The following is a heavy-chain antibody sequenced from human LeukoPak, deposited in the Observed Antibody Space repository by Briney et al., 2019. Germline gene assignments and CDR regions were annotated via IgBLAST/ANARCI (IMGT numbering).Heavy chain of an antibody. CDR3: ARDGQIRVYYDMAV. CDR1: GGTFSSYA. J-gene: IGHJ6*03. Sequence: ASVKVSCKASGGTFSSYAISWVRQAPGQGLEWMGWINPNSGDTNYAQKFQGRVTMTRDTSIKTAYMELTTMISDDTAVYYCARDGQIRVYYDMAVWGKGTTVTVSS. CDR2: INPNSGDT. V-gene: IGHV1-2*02.